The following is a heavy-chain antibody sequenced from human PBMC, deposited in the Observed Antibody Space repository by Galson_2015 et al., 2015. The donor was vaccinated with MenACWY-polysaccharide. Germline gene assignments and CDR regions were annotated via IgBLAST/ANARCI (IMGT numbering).Heavy chain of an antibody. V-gene: IGHV4-4*07. CDR1: GDSISSYY. CDR2: IYTSGGA. CDR3: ARGTHWDALLGF. Sequence: ETLSLTCTVSGDSISSYYWSWIRQPAGKGLEWIGRIYTSGGANYNPSLKSRVTMSVDTSKNQFSLKLTSVTAADTAVYYCARGTHWDALLGFWGQGTLVTVSS. J-gene: IGHJ4*02. D-gene: IGHD1-26*01.